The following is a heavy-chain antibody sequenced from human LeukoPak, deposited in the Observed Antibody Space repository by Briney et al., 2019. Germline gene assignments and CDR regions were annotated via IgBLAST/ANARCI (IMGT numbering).Heavy chain of an antibody. CDR3: AKDHYGSSWNYFDY. CDR1: GFTFSSYW. CDR2: ITWSGGII. V-gene: IGHV3-9*01. D-gene: IGHD6-13*01. J-gene: IGHJ4*02. Sequence: PGGSLRLSCAASGFTFSSYWMSWVRQAPGKGLEWVSGITWSGGIIGYADSVKGRLTISRDNAKNSLYLHLDSLRAEDTALYYCAKDHYGSSWNYFDYWGQGTLVTVSS.